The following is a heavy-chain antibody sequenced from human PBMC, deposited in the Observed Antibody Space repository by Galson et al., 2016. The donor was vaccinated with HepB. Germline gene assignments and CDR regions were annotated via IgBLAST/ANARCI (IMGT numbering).Heavy chain of an antibody. Sequence: SLRLSCAASGFTFSSYALHWVRQAPGKGLEYVSSISSNGGSTYYADSVKGRFTISRDNSKNTMYLQLSSLRAEDTAVYYCVNLYIYDILGPWGQGTLVTVSS. J-gene: IGHJ5*02. D-gene: IGHD3-9*01. CDR3: VNLYIYDILGP. CDR2: ISSNGGST. CDR1: GFTFSSYA. V-gene: IGHV3-64D*06.